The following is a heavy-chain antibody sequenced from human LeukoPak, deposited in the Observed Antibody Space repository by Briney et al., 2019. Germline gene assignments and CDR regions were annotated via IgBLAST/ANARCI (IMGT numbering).Heavy chain of an antibody. Sequence: GGSLRLSCTASGLSFSDYSMNWVRQAPGKGLEWVSYISSTGNPRHYADSVKGRFTISRDNAKNSLYLQMNSLRAEDTAVYYCARDLLYDTMSYWGQGTLVTVSS. J-gene: IGHJ4*02. CDR3: ARDLLYDTMSY. D-gene: IGHD3-22*01. V-gene: IGHV3-21*05. CDR1: GLSFSDYS. CDR2: ISSTGNPR.